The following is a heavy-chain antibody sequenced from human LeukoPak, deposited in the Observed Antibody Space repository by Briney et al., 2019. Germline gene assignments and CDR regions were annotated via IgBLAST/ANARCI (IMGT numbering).Heavy chain of an antibody. CDR2: IYDSGST. CDR3: ARHYGP. Sequence: PSETLSLTCAVYGGSFSGYYWSWVRQPPGKGLEWIGSIYDSGSTYYNPSLKSRVTISVDTSKNQFSLKLNSVTAADTAVYYCARHYGPWGQGTLVTVSS. J-gene: IGHJ5*02. CDR1: GGSFSGYY. D-gene: IGHD3-16*01. V-gene: IGHV4-34*01.